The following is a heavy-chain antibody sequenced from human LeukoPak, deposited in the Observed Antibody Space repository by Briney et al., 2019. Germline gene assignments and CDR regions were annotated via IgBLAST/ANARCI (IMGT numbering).Heavy chain of an antibody. D-gene: IGHD6-13*01. CDR2: IYYSGST. CDR3: ASSYSSSWYFSGGFDY. V-gene: IGHV4-59*01. CDR1: GGSISSYY. Sequence: SETLSLTCTVSGGSISSYYWSWIRQPPGKGLEWIGYIYYSGSTNYNPSLKSRVTISVDTSKNQFSLKLSSVTAADTAVYYCASSYSSSWYFSGGFDYWGQGTLVTVSS. J-gene: IGHJ4*02.